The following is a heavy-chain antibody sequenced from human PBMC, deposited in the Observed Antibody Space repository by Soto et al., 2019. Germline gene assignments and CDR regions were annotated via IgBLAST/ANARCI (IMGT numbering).Heavy chain of an antibody. CDR3: ARAKYDILTGYLDAFDI. CDR1: GGSISSSSYY. CDR2: IYYSGST. Sequence: QLQLQESGPGLVKPSETLSLTCTVSGGSISSSSYYWGWIRQPPGKGLEWIGSIYYSGSTYYNPSLKGRVTISVDTSKNQFSLKLSSVTAADTAVYYCARAKYDILTGYLDAFDIWGQGTMVTVSS. V-gene: IGHV4-39*01. J-gene: IGHJ3*02. D-gene: IGHD3-9*01.